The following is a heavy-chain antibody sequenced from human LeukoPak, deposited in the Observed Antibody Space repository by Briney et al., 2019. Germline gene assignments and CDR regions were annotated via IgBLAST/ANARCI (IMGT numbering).Heavy chain of an antibody. Sequence: WVRQAPGKGLEWIGSIYYSGSTYYNPSLKSRVTISVDTSKNQFSLKLSSVTAADTAVYYCARHVLSGYLNYWYFDLWGRGTLVTVSS. CDR2: IYYSGST. J-gene: IGHJ2*01. D-gene: IGHD3-3*01. CDR3: ARHVLSGYLNYWYFDL. V-gene: IGHV4-39*01.